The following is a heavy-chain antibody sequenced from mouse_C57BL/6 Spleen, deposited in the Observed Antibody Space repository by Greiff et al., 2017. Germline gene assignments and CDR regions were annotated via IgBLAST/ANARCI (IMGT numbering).Heavy chain of an antibody. Sequence: EVQVVESGGGLVKPGGSLKLSCAASGFTFSSYAMSWVRQTPEKRLEWVATISDGGSYTYYPDNVKGRLTISRDNAKNNLYLQMSHLKSEDTAMYYCARFYSSYFDYWGQGTTLTVSS. CDR2: ISDGGSYT. D-gene: IGHD2-1*01. V-gene: IGHV5-4*01. CDR3: ARFYSSYFDY. J-gene: IGHJ2*01. CDR1: GFTFSSYA.